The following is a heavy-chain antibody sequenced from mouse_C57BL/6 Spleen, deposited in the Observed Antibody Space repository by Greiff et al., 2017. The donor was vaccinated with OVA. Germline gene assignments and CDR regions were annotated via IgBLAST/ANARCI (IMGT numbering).Heavy chain of an antibody. J-gene: IGHJ3*01. CDR1: GYPFTIYW. CDR2: INPSNGGT. CDR3: AGSYDGYFAY. V-gene: IGHV1-53*01. Sequence: LQQPGTELVKPGALVKLSCKVPGYPFTIYWMHWGKQRPGQGLGWIGNINPSNGGTNYNEKFKRKATLTVNKSSSTAYMQLSSLTSEDSAVYYCAGSYDGYFAYWGQGTLVTVSA. D-gene: IGHD2-3*01.